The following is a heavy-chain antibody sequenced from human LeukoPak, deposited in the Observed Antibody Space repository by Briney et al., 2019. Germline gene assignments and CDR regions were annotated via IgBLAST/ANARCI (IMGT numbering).Heavy chain of an antibody. CDR2: INPNSGGT. CDR1: GYTFTGYY. D-gene: IGHD2-21*02. CDR3: ASTRPTGDSEAFDI. J-gene: IGHJ3*02. V-gene: IGHV1-2*02. Sequence: GASVKVSCKASGYTFTGYYMHWVRQAPGQGLEWMGWINPNSGGTNYAQKFQGRVTMTRDTSISTAYMELSRLRSDDTAGYYCASTRPTGDSEAFDIWGQGTMVTVSS.